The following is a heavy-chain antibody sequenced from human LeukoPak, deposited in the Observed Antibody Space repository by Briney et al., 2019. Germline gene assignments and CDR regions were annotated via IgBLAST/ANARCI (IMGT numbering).Heavy chain of an antibody. J-gene: IGHJ5*02. Sequence: PSETLSLTCTASGGSISSYYWSWIRQSPGKGLECIGYIHYTGSTNYNPSLKSRVTISVETSKNQFSLKLKSVTAADTAVYYCARGGYYGSGNDFRFDPWGQGTLVTVSS. CDR2: IHYTGST. CDR1: GGSISSYY. CDR3: ARGGYYGSGNDFRFDP. V-gene: IGHV4-59*01. D-gene: IGHD3-10*01.